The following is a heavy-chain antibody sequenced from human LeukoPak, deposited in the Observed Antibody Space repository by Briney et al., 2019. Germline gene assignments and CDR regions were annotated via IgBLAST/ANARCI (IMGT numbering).Heavy chain of an antibody. J-gene: IGHJ4*02. Sequence: GGSLRLSCAASGFTVSSNYMSWVRQAPGQGLEWVSVIYSGGSTYYADSVKGRFTISRDNSKNTLYLQMNSLRAEDTAVYYCARGPFWSGYQPLGFDYWGQGTLVTVSS. CDR1: GFTVSSNY. D-gene: IGHD3-3*01. CDR2: IYSGGST. CDR3: ARGPFWSGYQPLGFDY. V-gene: IGHV3-53*01.